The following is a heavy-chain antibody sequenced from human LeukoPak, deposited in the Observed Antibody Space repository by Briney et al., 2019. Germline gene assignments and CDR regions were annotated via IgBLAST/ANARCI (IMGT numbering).Heavy chain of an antibody. CDR3: ARGCGGGPGCYILDY. V-gene: IGHV3-33*08. Sequence: GGSLRLSCAASGFTFSSYAMHWVRQAPGKGLEWVAIIWPDGSNEVYIESVKGRFTISRDNSKNTLYLHMNSLRGEDTAMYYCARGCGGGPGCYILDYWGQGTLVTVSS. D-gene: IGHD2-21*01. CDR2: IWPDGSNE. J-gene: IGHJ4*02. CDR1: GFTFSSYA.